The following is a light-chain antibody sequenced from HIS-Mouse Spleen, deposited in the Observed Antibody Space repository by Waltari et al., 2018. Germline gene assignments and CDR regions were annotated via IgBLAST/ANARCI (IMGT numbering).Light chain of an antibody. CDR2: GAS. CDR1: QSVSSSY. CDR3: QQYGSSPYT. J-gene: IGKJ2*01. V-gene: IGKV3-20*01. Sequence: EIVLTQSPGTLSLSPGERATLPCRASQSVSSSYLAWYQQKPGQAPGLLIYGASSRATGIPDRFSGSGSGTDFTLTISRLEPEDFAVYYCQQYGSSPYTFGQGTKLEIK.